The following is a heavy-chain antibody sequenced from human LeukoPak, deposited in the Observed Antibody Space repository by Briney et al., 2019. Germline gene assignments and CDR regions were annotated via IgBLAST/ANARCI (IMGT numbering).Heavy chain of an antibody. CDR2: ISRSSTTI. J-gene: IGHJ3*02. V-gene: IGHV3-48*02. CDR3: AREAI. CDR1: GFTFSTYS. Sequence: GGSLRLSCEASGFTFSTYSMNWVRQAPGKGLDWISYISRSSTTIYYADSVKGRFTISRDDAKNSLYLQMNGLRDEDTAVYYCAREAIWGQGTMVTVSS.